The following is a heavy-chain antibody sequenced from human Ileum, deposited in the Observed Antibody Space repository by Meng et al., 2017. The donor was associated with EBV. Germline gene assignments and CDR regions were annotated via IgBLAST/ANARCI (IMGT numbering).Heavy chain of an antibody. V-gene: IGHV1-8*01. CDR3: ARGSGAGGRDWFDP. CDR1: GYTFINHD. CDR2: MNSYTGNA. Sequence: VKLVPAGAEVKKPGASVKVSCKASGYTFINHDINWVRQAAGQGLESIGWMNSYTGNAGYAQKFRGRVTMTRDTSINTAYLEVISLTSEDTAVYYCARGSGAGGRDWFDPWGQGTLVTVSS. J-gene: IGHJ5*02. D-gene: IGHD3-16*01.